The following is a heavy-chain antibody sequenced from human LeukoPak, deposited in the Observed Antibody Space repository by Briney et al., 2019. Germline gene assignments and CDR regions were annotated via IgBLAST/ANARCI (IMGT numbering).Heavy chain of an antibody. J-gene: IGHJ4*02. CDR1: GGTFSSYA. CDR3: ARARFCGGDCHAAADY. V-gene: IGHV1-69*05. Sequence: SVKVSCKASGGTFSSYAISWVRQAPGQGREWMGGIIPIFGTANYAQKFQGRVTITTDESTSTAYMELSSLRSEDTAVFYCARARFCGGDCHAAADYWGQGTLVTVSS. CDR2: IIPIFGTA. D-gene: IGHD2-21*02.